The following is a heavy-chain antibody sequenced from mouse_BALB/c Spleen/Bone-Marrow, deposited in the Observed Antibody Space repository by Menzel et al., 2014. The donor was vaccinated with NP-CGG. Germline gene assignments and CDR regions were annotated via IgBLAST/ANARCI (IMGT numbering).Heavy chain of an antibody. CDR1: GYTFTSYV. V-gene: IGHV1-14*01. J-gene: IGHJ2*01. CDR3: AKGGNYRYDFDY. CDR2: INPYNDGT. D-gene: IGHD2-14*01. Sequence: EVQLQQSGPELVKPGASVKMSCKASGYTFTSYVMHWVKQKPGQGLEWIGYINPYNDGTKYNEKFKGMATLTSDRSSSTAYMERSSRASEDSAVYYCAKGGNYRYDFDYWGQGTTLTVSS.